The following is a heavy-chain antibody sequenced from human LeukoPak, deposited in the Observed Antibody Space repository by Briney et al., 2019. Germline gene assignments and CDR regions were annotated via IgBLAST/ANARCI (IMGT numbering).Heavy chain of an antibody. CDR3: ARDQRDCSGGSCYTKWFDP. V-gene: IGHV4-4*07. CDR1: GGSISSYY. J-gene: IGHJ5*02. D-gene: IGHD2-15*01. CDR2: IYTSGST. Sequence: SETLSLTCTVSGGSISSYYWSWIRQPAGKGLEWIGRIYTSGSTNYNPSLKSRVTMSVDTYKNQFSLKLSSVTAADTAVYYSARDQRDCSGGSCYTKWFDPWGQGTLVTVSS.